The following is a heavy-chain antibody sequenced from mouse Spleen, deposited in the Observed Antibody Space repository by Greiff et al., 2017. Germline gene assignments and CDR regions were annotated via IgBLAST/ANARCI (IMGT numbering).Heavy chain of an antibody. J-gene: IGHJ2*01. V-gene: IGHV5-9-3*01. CDR3: ARHYYGSSLSYFDY. Sequence: EVNVVESGGGLVKPGGSLKLSCAASGFTFSSYAMSWVRQTPEKRLEWVATISSGGSYTYYPDSVKGRFTISRDNAKNTLYLQMSSLRSEDTAMYYCARHYYGSSLSYFDYWGQGTTLTVSS. CDR1: GFTFSSYA. D-gene: IGHD1-1*01. CDR2: ISSGGSYT.